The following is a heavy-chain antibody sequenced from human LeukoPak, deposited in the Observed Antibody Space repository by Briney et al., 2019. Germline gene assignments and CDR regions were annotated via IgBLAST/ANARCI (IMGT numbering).Heavy chain of an antibody. D-gene: IGHD3-10*01. CDR2: INHSGST. CDR3: ARLPLRITMVRGVISFDY. J-gene: IGHJ4*02. Sequence: SETLSLTCAVYGGSFSGYYWSWIRQPPGKGLEWIGEINHSGSTKYNPYIKSRVNISVDTSKNQFSLKLSSVTAADTAVYYCARLPLRITMVRGVISFDYWGQGTLVTVSS. V-gene: IGHV4-34*01. CDR1: GGSFSGYY.